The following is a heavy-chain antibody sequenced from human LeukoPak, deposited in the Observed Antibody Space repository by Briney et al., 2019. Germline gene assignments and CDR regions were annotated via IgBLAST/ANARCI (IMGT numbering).Heavy chain of an antibody. V-gene: IGHV3-30*02. Sequence: GGSLRLSCAASGFTFRTYGMHWVRQAPGKGLEWVTFIRYDGSDKYYADSVKGRFTISRDNSKNTLFLQMNSLRVEDTAVYYCAKRADYYDSSRALYDAFDLWGQGTMVTVS. CDR3: AKRADYYDSSRALYDAFDL. J-gene: IGHJ3*01. CDR2: IRYDGSDK. CDR1: GFTFRTYG. D-gene: IGHD3-16*01.